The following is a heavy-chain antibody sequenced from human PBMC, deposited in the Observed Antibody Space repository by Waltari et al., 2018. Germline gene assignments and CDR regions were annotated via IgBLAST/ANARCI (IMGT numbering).Heavy chain of an antibody. Sequence: VQLQQSGPGLVKPSQTLSLTCAISGDSVSSNDATWDWVRQSPSRGLEWLGRTYYRSKGYYDYALSVRSRISINPDTTKNQVSLQLKSVTPEDTAVYYCARDLTEGKGNWFDPWGQGTQVTVSS. D-gene: IGHD3-10*01. CDR2: TYYRSKGYY. CDR1: GDSVSSNDAT. V-gene: IGHV6-1*01. CDR3: ARDLTEGKGNWFDP. J-gene: IGHJ5*02.